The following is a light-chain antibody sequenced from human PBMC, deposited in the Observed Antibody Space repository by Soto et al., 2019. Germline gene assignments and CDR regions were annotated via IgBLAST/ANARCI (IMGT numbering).Light chain of an antibody. V-gene: IGLV1-44*01. CDR2: FND. J-gene: IGLJ3*02. CDR1: NSNIGSNV. Sequence: QSVLTQPPSVSGTPGQRVSISCSGSNSNIGSNVVAWYRHLPGTAPKCLIYFNDQRLSGVPDRISGSKSGTSASLAISGLQSEDEAEYYCVAWDDSLRGRVFGGGTKLTVL. CDR3: VAWDDSLRGRV.